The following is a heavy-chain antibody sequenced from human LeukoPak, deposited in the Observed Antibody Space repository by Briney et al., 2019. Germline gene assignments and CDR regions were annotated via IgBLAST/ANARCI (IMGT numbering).Heavy chain of an antibody. J-gene: IGHJ4*02. Sequence: PGGSLRLSCAASGFTFSSYGMYWVRQAPGKGLEWVAVTSYDGSNKYYADSVEGRFTISRDNSKNTLYLQMNRLRAEDTAVYYCAKGRYGDYTGNFDYWGQGTLVTVSS. D-gene: IGHD4-17*01. CDR3: AKGRYGDYTGNFDY. CDR2: TSYDGSNK. V-gene: IGHV3-30*18. CDR1: GFTFSSYG.